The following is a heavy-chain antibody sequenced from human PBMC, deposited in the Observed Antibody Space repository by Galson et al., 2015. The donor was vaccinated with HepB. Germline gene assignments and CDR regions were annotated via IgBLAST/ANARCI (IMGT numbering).Heavy chain of an antibody. CDR3: AHASYHNSYGLDV. CDR1: GFSLTTSGVA. Sequence: PALVKPTQTLTLTCTFSGFSLTTSGVAVGWIRQPPGKALECLALIYWDGDKRYNPSLRNRLTFTKDTSRNQVFLTMTNMDPVDTGTYYCAHASYHNSYGLDVWGQGTTVTVS. V-gene: IGHV2-5*02. CDR2: IYWDGDK. J-gene: IGHJ6*02.